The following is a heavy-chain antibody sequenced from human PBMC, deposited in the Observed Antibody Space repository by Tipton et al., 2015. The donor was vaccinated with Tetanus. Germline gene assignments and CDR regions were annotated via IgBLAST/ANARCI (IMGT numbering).Heavy chain of an antibody. V-gene: IGHV4-59*01. J-gene: IGHJ4*02. CDR1: GGSISNYY. D-gene: IGHD1-26*01. Sequence: LRLSCTVSGGSISNYYWNWLRQSPGKRLEWIGNIYYSGSTDYNRSLQSRARISLDTAKKQFSLKLSSVTAADTAVYYCARWLEGSIAELDYWGQGTLVAVSS. CDR3: ARWLEGSIAELDY. CDR2: IYYSGST.